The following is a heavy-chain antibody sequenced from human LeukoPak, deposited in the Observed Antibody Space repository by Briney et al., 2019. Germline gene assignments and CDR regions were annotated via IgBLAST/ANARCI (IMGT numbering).Heavy chain of an antibody. CDR3: ARVKVVVAANGWFDP. CDR2: IYHSGST. V-gene: IGHV4-38-2*02. D-gene: IGHD2-15*01. CDR1: GYSISSGYY. J-gene: IGHJ5*02. Sequence: SSETLSLTCTVSGYSISSGYYWGWIRQPPGKGLEWIGSIYHSGSTYYIPSLKSRVTISVDTSKNQFSLKLSSVTAADTAVYYCARVKVVVAANGWFDPWGQGTLVTVSS.